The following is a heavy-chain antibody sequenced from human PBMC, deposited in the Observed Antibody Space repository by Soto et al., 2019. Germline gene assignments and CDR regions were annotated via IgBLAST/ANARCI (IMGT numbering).Heavy chain of an antibody. CDR1: GFTFSSYG. Sequence: GGSLRLSCAASGFTFSSYGMHWVRQAPGKGPEWVAVISYDGSNKYYAGSVKGRFTISRDNSKNTLYLQMNSLRAEDTAVYYCAKDRHYYYYYGMDVWGQGTTVTVSS. D-gene: IGHD6-6*01. J-gene: IGHJ6*02. CDR3: AKDRHYYYYYGMDV. V-gene: IGHV3-30*18. CDR2: ISYDGSNK.